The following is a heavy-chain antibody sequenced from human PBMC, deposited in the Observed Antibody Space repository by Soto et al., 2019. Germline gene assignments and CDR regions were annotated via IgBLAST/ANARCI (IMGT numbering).Heavy chain of an antibody. J-gene: IGHJ4*02. CDR2: ISSYGADR. Sequence: GGSLRLSCSASGFTFNSYAMHWVRQAPGKGLEFVSAISSYGADRYYADSVKGRFAISRDNSKNTLYLQMSSLRAEDTALYYCVKEGYMRSDWYGQFDYWGQGALVTVS. CDR3: VKEGYMRSDWYGQFDY. V-gene: IGHV3-64D*06. D-gene: IGHD6-19*01. CDR1: GFTFNSYA.